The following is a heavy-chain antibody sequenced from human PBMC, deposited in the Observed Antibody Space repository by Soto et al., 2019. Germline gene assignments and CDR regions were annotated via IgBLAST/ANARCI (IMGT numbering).Heavy chain of an antibody. D-gene: IGHD3-3*01. CDR1: GFTFSSYW. CDR2: IKQDGSEK. CDR3: ARDLDYDFWSGYLFDP. V-gene: IGHV3-7*05. Sequence: QAGGSLRLSCAASGFTFSSYWMSWVRQAPGKGLEWVANIKQDGSEKYYVDSVKGRFTISRDNAKNSLYLQMNSLRAEDTAVYYCARDLDYDFWSGYLFDPWGQGTLVTVSS. J-gene: IGHJ5*02.